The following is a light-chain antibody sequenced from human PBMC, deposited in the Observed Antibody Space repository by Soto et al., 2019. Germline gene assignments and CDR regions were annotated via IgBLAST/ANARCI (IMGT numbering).Light chain of an antibody. Sequence: EIVLTQSPGTLSLSPGEGATLSCRGSQSVSSNYLAWYQQKPGQAPRLLIYGASTRATGVPDRFSGSGSGTDFTLTISRLEPEDFAVYYCHQYGSSSWTFGQGTKVDIK. CDR2: GAS. J-gene: IGKJ1*01. CDR3: HQYGSSSWT. CDR1: QSVSSNY. V-gene: IGKV3-20*01.